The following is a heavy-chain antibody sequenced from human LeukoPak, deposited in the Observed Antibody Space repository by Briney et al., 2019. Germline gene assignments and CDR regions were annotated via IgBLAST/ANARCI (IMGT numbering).Heavy chain of an antibody. CDR2: ISYDGSNK. CDR1: GFXFTNYG. Sequence: GGSLRLSCAASGFXFTNYGFHWVRQAPGKGLEWVAVISYDGSNKYYADSVKGRFTISRDNSKNTLYLQMNSLRGEDTAVYFCAKASVHVYYGMDVWGQGTTVTVSS. V-gene: IGHV3-30*18. J-gene: IGHJ6*02. D-gene: IGHD1-1*01. CDR3: AKASVHVYYGMDV.